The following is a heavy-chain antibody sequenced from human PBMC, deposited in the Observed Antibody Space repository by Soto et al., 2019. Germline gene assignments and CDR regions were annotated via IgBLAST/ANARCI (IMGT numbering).Heavy chain of an antibody. D-gene: IGHD3-10*01. CDR1: GFTFSSYA. V-gene: IGHV3-23*01. CDR3: AKLTGNYYGSGSYYYMDV. CDR2: ISGSGGST. J-gene: IGHJ6*03. Sequence: GGSLRLSCAASGFTFSSYAMSWVRQAPGKGLEWVSAISGSGGSTYYADSVKGRFTISRDNSKNTRYLQMNSLRAEDTAVYYCAKLTGNYYGSGSYYYMDVWGKGTTVTVSS.